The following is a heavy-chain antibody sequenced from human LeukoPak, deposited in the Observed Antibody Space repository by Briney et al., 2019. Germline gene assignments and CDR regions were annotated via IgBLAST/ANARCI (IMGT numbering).Heavy chain of an antibody. V-gene: IGHV5-51*01. CDR2: ICPGNADA. J-gene: IGHJ4*02. CDR1: GYSLINHW. Sequence: GESLKISFKASGYSLINHWIGWVRQMPGKGLGWMGIICPGNADATYSPSFQGQVTISADQSTTTVYLQWSSLKASDTAMYYCARQGSYDNSGYSFDYWGQGTLVTVSS. D-gene: IGHD3-22*01. CDR3: ARQGSYDNSGYSFDY.